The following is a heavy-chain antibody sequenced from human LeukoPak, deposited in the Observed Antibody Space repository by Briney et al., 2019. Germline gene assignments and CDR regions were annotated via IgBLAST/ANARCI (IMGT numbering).Heavy chain of an antibody. CDR3: ARDRDYGDYNTQDLFVY. J-gene: IGHJ4*02. Sequence: ASVKVSCTASGHTFTNFGISWVRQAPGQGLEWMGWISAYNGNTNYAQRLQGRVTMTTDTSTSTAYMELRSLRSDDTAVYYCARDRDYGDYNTQDLFVYWGQGTLVTVSS. V-gene: IGHV1-18*01. CDR2: ISAYNGNT. CDR1: GHTFTNFG. D-gene: IGHD4-17*01.